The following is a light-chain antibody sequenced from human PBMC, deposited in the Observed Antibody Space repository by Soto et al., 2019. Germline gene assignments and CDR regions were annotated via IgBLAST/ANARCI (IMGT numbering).Light chain of an antibody. CDR2: AAS. V-gene: IGKV1-39*01. Sequence: DTQMTQSRSSLSANVADSLPIPCMASQTISSWLAWYQQKPGKAPKLLIYAASSLQSGVPSRFSGSGSGTDFTLTISSLQPEDFATYYCQQSYSNPITFGQGTRLEIK. J-gene: IGKJ5*01. CDR3: QQSYSNPIT. CDR1: QTISSW.